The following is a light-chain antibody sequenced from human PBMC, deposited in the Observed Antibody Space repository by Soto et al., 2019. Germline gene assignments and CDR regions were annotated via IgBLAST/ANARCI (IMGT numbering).Light chain of an antibody. CDR1: SSNVGSYKL. CDR3: CSSGGSPTYV. J-gene: IGLJ1*01. Sequence: QSALTQPASVSGSPGQSITISCTGTSSNVGSYKLVSWYQQRPGKAPKLMIFEVNKRPSGVSNRFSGSKSGNTASLTISGLKVEDEADYYCCSSGGSPTYVFGTGTKLTVL. V-gene: IGLV2-23*02. CDR2: EVN.